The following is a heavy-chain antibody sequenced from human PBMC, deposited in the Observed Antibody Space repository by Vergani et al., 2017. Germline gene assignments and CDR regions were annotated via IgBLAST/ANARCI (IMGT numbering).Heavy chain of an antibody. CDR1: GFTFSSYA. CDR2: ISGSGGST. D-gene: IGHD2-2*01. J-gene: IGHJ2*01. V-gene: IGHV3-23*01. Sequence: EVQLLESGGGLVQPGGSLRLSCAASGFTFSSYAMYWVRQAPGKGLEWVSAISGSGGSTYSADSVKGRFTISRDNSKNTLYLQMNSLRAEDTAVYYCAKGPHYCSSTSCYAYFDLWGRGTLVTVPS. CDR3: AKGPHYCSSTSCYAYFDL.